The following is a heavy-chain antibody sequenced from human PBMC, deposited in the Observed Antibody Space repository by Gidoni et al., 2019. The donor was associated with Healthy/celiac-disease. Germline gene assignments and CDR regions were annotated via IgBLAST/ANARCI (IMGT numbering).Heavy chain of an antibody. CDR3: ARVFPYYDILTGYPTLTYYFDY. J-gene: IGHJ4*02. V-gene: IGHV3-7*01. D-gene: IGHD3-9*01. CDR1: GFTFSSYW. CDR2: IKQDGSEK. Sequence: EVQLVESGGGLVQPGGSLRLSCAASGFTFSSYWMSWVRQAPGKGMEWVANIKQDGSEKYYVDSVKSRFTISRDNAKNSLYLQMNSLRAEDTAVYYCARVFPYYDILTGYPTLTYYFDYWGQGTLVTVSS.